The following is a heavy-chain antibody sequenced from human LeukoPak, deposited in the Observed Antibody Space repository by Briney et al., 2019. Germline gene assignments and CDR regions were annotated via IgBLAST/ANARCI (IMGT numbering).Heavy chain of an antibody. CDR2: ISGSGGST. J-gene: IGHJ4*02. Sequence: GGSLRLSCAASGFTFSSYAMSWVRQAPGKGLEWVSAISGSGGSTYYADSVKGRFTISRDNSKNTLYLQMNSLRAEDTAVYYCAGVLRYFDWLAWGQGTLVTVSS. CDR1: GFTFSSYA. CDR3: AGVLRYFDWLA. V-gene: IGHV3-23*01. D-gene: IGHD3-9*01.